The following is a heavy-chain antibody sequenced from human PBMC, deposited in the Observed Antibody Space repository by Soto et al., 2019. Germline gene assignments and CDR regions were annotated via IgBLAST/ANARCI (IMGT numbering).Heavy chain of an antibody. CDR3: ARDNAERQSTQRLGFDY. CDR1: GGTCSGYG. CDR2: IWYAGSNK. J-gene: IGHJ4*02. V-gene: IGHV3-33*01. D-gene: IGHD6-25*01. Sequence: GGSLRLCWGAAGGTCSGYGVRWIRQAPGKGLEWVAGIWYAGSNKYYADSVKGRFTISRDNSKNTLYLQMNSLRAEDTAVYYCARDNAERQSTQRLGFDYRGQATLVTLS.